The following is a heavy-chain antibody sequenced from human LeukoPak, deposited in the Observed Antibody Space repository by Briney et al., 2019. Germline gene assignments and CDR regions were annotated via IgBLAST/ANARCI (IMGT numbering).Heavy chain of an antibody. CDR3: ARPRIWFGNTLEDY. CDR2: IYSGGST. V-gene: IGHV3-53*01. CDR1: GLTVSSNY. D-gene: IGHD3-10*01. J-gene: IGHJ4*02. Sequence: GGSLRLSCAASGLTVSSNYMSWVRQAPGKGLEWVSVIYSGGSTYYADSVKGRFTISRDNSKNTLYLQMNSLRAEDTAVYYCARPRIWFGNTLEDYWGQGTLVTVSS.